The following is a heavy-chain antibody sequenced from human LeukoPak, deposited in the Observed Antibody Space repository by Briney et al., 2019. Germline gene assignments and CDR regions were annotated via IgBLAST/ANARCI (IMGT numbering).Heavy chain of an antibody. CDR2: INWNGGST. J-gene: IGHJ4*02. V-gene: IGHV3-20*04. D-gene: IGHD1-26*01. Sequence: GGSLRLSCAASGFTFDDYGMSWVRQAPGKGLEWVSGINWNGGSTGYADSVKGRFTISRDNAKNSLYPQMNSLRAEDTALYYCARAVGATLFDYWGQGTLVTVSS. CDR3: ARAVGATLFDY. CDR1: GFTFDDYG.